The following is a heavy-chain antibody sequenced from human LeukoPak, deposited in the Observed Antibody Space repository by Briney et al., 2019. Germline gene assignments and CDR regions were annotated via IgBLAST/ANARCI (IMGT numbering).Heavy chain of an antibody. D-gene: IGHD5-12*01. J-gene: IGHJ4*02. V-gene: IGHV3-23*01. Sequence: GGSLRLSCAASGFTFSSYALSWVRQAPGKGLEWVSAISGSGGSTYYADSVKGRFTISRDNSKNTLYLQMNSLRAEDTAVYYCAKVSYSGYDLDYWGQGTLVTVSS. CDR2: ISGSGGST. CDR1: GFTFSSYA. CDR3: AKVSYSGYDLDY.